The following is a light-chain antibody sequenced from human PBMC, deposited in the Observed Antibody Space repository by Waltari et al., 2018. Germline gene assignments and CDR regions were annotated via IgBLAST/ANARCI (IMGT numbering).Light chain of an antibody. J-gene: IGLJ1*01. CDR2: EVT. CDR1: IGDVGGYNL. Sequence: QSALTQPASVSGSPGQSITISCTGSIGDVGGYNLVSWYQQFPGRAPKLLLYEVTRGPSGVSDRFSGSKSGNTAFLTISGLQAEDEAHYYCSSYTGWIYVFGSGTKVTVL. V-gene: IGLV2-23*02. CDR3: SSYTGWIYV.